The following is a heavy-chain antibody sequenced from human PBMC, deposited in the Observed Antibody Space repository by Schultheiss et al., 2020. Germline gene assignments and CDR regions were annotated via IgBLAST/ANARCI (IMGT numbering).Heavy chain of an antibody. D-gene: IGHD6-25*01. Sequence: SQTLSLTCAVYGGSFSGYYWSWIRQPPGKGLEWIGYIYYSGSTNYNPSLKSRVTISVDTSKNQFSLKLSSVTAADTAVYYCARDLRQSGYFDYWGQGTLVTVSS. J-gene: IGHJ4*02. V-gene: IGHV4-59*12. CDR2: IYYSGST. CDR1: GGSFSGYY. CDR3: ARDLRQSGYFDY.